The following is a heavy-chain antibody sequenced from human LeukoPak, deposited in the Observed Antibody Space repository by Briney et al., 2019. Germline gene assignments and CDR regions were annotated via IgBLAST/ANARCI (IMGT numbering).Heavy chain of an antibody. CDR2: ITGSGDYT. D-gene: IGHD1-26*01. CDR3: AKRSGINYGYFDS. CDR1: GFTFGDYA. V-gene: IGHV3-23*01. J-gene: IGHJ4*02. Sequence: GGSLRLSCTASGFTFGDYAMSWVRQAPGKGLEWVSAITGSGDYTDYADSVKGRFTISRDNSKNTAYLQMNSLRAEDTAVYYCAKRSGINYGYFDSWGQGTLVTVSS.